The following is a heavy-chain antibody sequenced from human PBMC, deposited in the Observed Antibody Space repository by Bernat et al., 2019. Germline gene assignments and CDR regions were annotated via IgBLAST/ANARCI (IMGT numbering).Heavy chain of an antibody. Sequence: QVQLVESGGGLVKPGGSLRLSCAVSGFTFSDYYMSWIRQAPGMGLEWISYISSSGGTIYYADSVKGRFTISRDNAKNSLYLQMNSLRAEDTAVYYCARGCVGGDCHDAFDIWGQGTMVTVSS. CDR3: ARGCVGGDCHDAFDI. D-gene: IGHD2-21*02. CDR2: ISSSGGTI. J-gene: IGHJ3*02. CDR1: GFTFSDYY. V-gene: IGHV3-11*01.